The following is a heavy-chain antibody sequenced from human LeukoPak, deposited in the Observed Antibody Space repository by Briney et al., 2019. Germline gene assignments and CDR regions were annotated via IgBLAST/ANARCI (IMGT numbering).Heavy chain of an antibody. CDR1: GGSISSTNYY. D-gene: IGHD1-1*01. CDR2: IYYSGET. V-gene: IGHV4-39*07. Sequence: SETLSLTCRASGGSISSTNYYWGWIRQPPGKGLEWIASIYYSGETFYNPSLESRAAISVDTSSNEVFLDLFSVTAADTAMYYCAETNTQDWFDPWGRGTLVTVSS. CDR3: AETNTQDWFDP. J-gene: IGHJ5*02.